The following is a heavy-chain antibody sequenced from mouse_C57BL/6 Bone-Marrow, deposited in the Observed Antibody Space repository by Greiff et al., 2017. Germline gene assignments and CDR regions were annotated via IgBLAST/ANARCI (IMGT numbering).Heavy chain of an antibody. V-gene: IGHV1-50*01. CDR2: IDPSDSYT. Sequence: VQLQQPGAELVKPGASVKLSCKASGYTFTSYWMQWVKQRPGQGLEWIGEIDPSDSYTNYNQKFKGKATLTVDTSSSTAYMQRSSLTSEDSAVYYCARGGPYYWGQGTTLTVSS. CDR1: GYTFTSYW. CDR3: ARGGPYY. J-gene: IGHJ2*01.